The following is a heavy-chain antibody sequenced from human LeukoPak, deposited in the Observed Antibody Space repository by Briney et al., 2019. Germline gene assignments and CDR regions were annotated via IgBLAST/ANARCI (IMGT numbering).Heavy chain of an antibody. J-gene: IGHJ6*03. Sequence: ASVKVSCKACEYTFTSYDINCVRQVTGQGLEWMGGMNPNSGNTGYAQKFQGRVTMTEDTSTDTAYMELSSLRSEDTAVYYCATGPPATIDYYYYYMDVWGKGTTVTISS. CDR1: EYTFTSYD. CDR2: MNPNSGNT. CDR3: ATGPPATIDYYYYYMDV. V-gene: IGHV1-8*01. D-gene: IGHD5-12*01.